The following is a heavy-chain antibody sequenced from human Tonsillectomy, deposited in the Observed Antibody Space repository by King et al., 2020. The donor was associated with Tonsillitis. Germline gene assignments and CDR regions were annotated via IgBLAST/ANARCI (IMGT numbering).Heavy chain of an antibody. J-gene: IGHJ4*02. CDR2: IIPIFGSA. V-gene: IGHV1-69*12. D-gene: IGHD3-16*01. Sequence: QLVQSGAEVKKPGSSVKVSCRTLGGTFNNYVINWVRQAPGQGLEWMGGIIPIFGSANYAQNFQGRVSITADESTSTAYMELSSLTSEDTAVYYCARGFSYYVGSAAYWGQGTLVTVSS. CDR3: ARGFSYYVGSAAY. CDR1: GGTFNNYV.